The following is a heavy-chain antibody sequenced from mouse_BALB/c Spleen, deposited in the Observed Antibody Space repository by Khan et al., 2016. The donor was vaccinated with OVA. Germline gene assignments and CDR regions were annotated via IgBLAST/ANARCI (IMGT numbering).Heavy chain of an antibody. J-gene: IGHJ4*01. CDR1: GYSIPRDYA. V-gene: IGHV3-2*02. Sequence: EVQLQESGPGLVKPSQSLSLTCTVTGYSIPRDYAWNWIRQFPGNKLEWMGYISSSGSPTYNPALKSRISITRDTSKNQFFLQLNSVTTEDTATYYCARDGSRYNYAMDYWGQGTSVTVSS. CDR3: ARDGSRYNYAMDY. CDR2: ISSSGSP. D-gene: IGHD2-3*01.